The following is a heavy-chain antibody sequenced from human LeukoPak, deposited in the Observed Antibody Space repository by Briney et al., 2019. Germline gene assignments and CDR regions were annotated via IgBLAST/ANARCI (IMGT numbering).Heavy chain of an antibody. J-gene: IGHJ3*02. CDR2: IIPIFGTA. Sequence: SVKVSCKASGGTFSSYAISWVRQAPGQGLEWMGGIIPIFGTANYAQKFQGRVTITADESTSTAYMELSSLRPEDTAVYYCARDLVGVDLGAFDIWGQGTMVTVSS. CDR1: GGTFSSYA. CDR3: ARDLVGVDLGAFDI. D-gene: IGHD1-26*01. V-gene: IGHV1-69*01.